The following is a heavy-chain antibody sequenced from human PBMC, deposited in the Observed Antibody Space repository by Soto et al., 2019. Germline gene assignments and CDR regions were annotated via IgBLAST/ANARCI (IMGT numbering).Heavy chain of an antibody. V-gene: IGHV1-3*01. D-gene: IGHD6-25*01. Sequence: ASVKLSCKASGYSFTSYFIHCIRQAPGQRLEWMAWINPGNGDTRYSQNLQGRVTITRDTSANTVYMGVSSLTSEDTAVYYCARGPSSGSFDYWGQGTLVTVSS. CDR3: ARGPSSGSFDY. CDR2: INPGNGDT. CDR1: GYSFTSYF. J-gene: IGHJ4*02.